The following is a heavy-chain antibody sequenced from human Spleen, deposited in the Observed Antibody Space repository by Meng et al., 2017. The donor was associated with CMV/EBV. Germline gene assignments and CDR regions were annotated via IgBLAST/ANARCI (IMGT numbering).Heavy chain of an antibody. CDR3: ARGPGVAYGYGGDYGAEFDY. CDR2: ISYDAKSK. CDR1: GFTFGFNNYA. Sequence: GGSLRLSCTASGFTFGFNNYAMSWVRQAPGKGLEWVAVISYDAKSKYYADSVKGRFTISRDSSKSTLYLQMSSLRPEDTAVYYCARGPGVAYGYGGDYGAEFDYWGQGTLVTVSS. J-gene: IGHJ4*02. D-gene: IGHD5-18*01. V-gene: IGHV3-30*04.